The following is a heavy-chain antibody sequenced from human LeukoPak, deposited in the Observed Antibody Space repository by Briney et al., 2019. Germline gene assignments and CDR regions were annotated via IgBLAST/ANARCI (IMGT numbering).Heavy chain of an antibody. CDR1: GYTFTGYY. Sequence: ASVKVSCKAPGYTFTGYYKHWVRQAPGQGLEWMGWINPNSGGTNYAQKFQGRVTMTRDTSISTAYMELSRLRSDDTAVYYCARGLKLTIFGVVIKPSGFDYWGQGTLVTVSS. V-gene: IGHV1-2*02. D-gene: IGHD3-3*01. CDR3: ARGLKLTIFGVVIKPSGFDY. J-gene: IGHJ4*02. CDR2: INPNSGGT.